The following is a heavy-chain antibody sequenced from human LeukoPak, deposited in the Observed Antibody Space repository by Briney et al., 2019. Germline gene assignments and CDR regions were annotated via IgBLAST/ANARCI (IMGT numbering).Heavy chain of an antibody. CDR1: GFTFSSHS. CDR3: ARAAPGPRRSEAFDI. V-gene: IGHV3-21*01. D-gene: IGHD1-14*01. CDR2: ISSSNSYI. J-gene: IGHJ3*02. Sequence: GGSLRLSCAASGFTFSSHSMNWVRQAPGKGLEWVSSISSSNSYIYYADSVKGRFTISRDNAKNSLYLQMNSLRAEDTAVYYCARAAPGPRRSEAFDIWGQGTMVTVSS.